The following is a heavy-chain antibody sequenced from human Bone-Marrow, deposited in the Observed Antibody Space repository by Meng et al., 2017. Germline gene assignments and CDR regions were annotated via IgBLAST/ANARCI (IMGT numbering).Heavy chain of an antibody. V-gene: IGHV3-74*01. CDR2: IGNAGSGT. CDR3: ARVVWGY. J-gene: IGHJ4*02. Sequence: VQLVESGGGLVQPGGSLRLSCAASGFSFSDYWMHWVRQAPGKGLVWVSRIGNAGSGTNYADFVTGRFTISRDNAKNTVYLQMNSLRAEDTAVYYCARVVWGYWGQGTLVTVSS. D-gene: IGHD1-26*01. CDR1: GFSFSDYW.